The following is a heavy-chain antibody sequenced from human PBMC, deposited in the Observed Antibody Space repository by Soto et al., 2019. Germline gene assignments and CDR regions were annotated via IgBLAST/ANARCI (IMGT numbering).Heavy chain of an antibody. J-gene: IGHJ5*02. CDR1: GASISGFY. CDR2: IYATGTT. Sequence: KPSETLSLTCTVSGASISGFYWSWIRKSAGKGLEWIGRIYATGTTDYNPSLKSRVMMSVDTSKKQFSLKLRFVTAADTAVYYCVRDGTKTLRDWFDPWGQGISVTVSS. V-gene: IGHV4-4*07. D-gene: IGHD1-1*01. CDR3: VRDGTKTLRDWFDP.